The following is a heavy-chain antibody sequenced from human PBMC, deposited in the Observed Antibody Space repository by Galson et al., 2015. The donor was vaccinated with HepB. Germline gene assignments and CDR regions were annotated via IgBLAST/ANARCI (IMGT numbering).Heavy chain of an antibody. J-gene: IGHJ6*02. CDR3: ARDVEDFWSGRYGAWSMAV. V-gene: IGHV3-30*01. Sequence: SLRLSCAASGFTFNGYAMHWVRQAPGKGLEWVAVISHDGSIKYHADSVKGRFTISRDNSKSTLFLQMNSLRAEDSTVYYCARDVEDFWSGRYGAWSMAVWGQGTTVTVSS. D-gene: IGHD3-3*01. CDR1: GFTFNGYA. CDR2: ISHDGSIK.